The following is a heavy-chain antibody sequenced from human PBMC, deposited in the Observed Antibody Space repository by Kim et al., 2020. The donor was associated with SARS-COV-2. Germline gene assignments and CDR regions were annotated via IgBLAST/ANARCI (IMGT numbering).Heavy chain of an antibody. V-gene: IGHV3-30*02. J-gene: IGHJ4*02. D-gene: IGHD1-26*01. Sequence: YADSVKGPFTISRDNSKNTLYLQMNSLRAEDTAVYYCAKDRAPEGATPWYWGQGTLVTVSS. CDR3: AKDRAPEGATPWY.